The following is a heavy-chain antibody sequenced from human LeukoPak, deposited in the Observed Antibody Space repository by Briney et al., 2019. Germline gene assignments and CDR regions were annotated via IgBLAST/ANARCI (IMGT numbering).Heavy chain of an antibody. Sequence: ASVKVSCTTSGYTFTGYYIHWVRQAPGQGPEWMGWINPNSGDTNYAQKFQGRVSMTGDTSISTAYMELSRLRSDDTAVYYCARTLVVINDAFDIWGQGTMVTVSS. CDR3: ARTLVVINDAFDI. CDR1: GYTFTGYY. J-gene: IGHJ3*02. CDR2: INPNSGDT. V-gene: IGHV1-2*02. D-gene: IGHD3-22*01.